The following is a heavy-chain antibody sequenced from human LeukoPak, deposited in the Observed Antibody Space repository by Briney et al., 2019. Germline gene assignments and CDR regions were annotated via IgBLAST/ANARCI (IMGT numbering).Heavy chain of an antibody. CDR1: GGSISRYY. CDR3: ARHPYPNYFDY. D-gene: IGHD2-2*02. J-gene: IGHJ4*02. Sequence: PSETLSLTCTVSGGSISRYYWSWIRQPPGKGLEWIGYIYYSGSTNYNPSLKSRVTISVDTSKNQFSLKLSSVTAAHTAVYYCARHPYPNYFDYWGQGTLVTVSS. V-gene: IGHV4-59*08. CDR2: IYYSGST.